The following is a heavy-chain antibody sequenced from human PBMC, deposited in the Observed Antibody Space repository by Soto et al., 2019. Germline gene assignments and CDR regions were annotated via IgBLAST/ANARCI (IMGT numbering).Heavy chain of an antibody. D-gene: IGHD3-22*01. CDR2: INPSSGGT. Sequence: ASVKVSCKASGYTFTGYYMHWVRQAPGQGLEWMGWINPSSGGTNYAQKFQGWVTMTRDTSISTAYMELSSLRSDDTAVYYCARRSDYYDSSGYSYYFDYWGQGTLVTVSS. V-gene: IGHV1-2*04. CDR1: GYTFTGYY. CDR3: ARRSDYYDSSGYSYYFDY. J-gene: IGHJ4*02.